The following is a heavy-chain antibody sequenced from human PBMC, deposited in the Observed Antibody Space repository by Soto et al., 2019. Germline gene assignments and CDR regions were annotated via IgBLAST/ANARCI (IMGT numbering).Heavy chain of an antibody. V-gene: IGHV1-18*01. CDR3: ARDFWSGYFISNWFDP. CDR1: GYTFTSYG. CDR2: ISAYNGST. Sequence: ASVKVSCKASGYTFTSYGISWVRQAPGQGLEWMGWISAYNGSTNYAQKLQGRVTMTTDTSTSTAYMELRSLRSDDTAVNYCARDFWSGYFISNWFDPWGQGTLVTVSS. J-gene: IGHJ5*02. D-gene: IGHD3-3*01.